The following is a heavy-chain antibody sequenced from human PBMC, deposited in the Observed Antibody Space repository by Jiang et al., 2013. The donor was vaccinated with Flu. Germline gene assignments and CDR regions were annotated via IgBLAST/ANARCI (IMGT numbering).Heavy chain of an antibody. V-gene: IGHV3-23*01. CDR1: GFTFSRYA. CDR2: ITGSGDST. D-gene: IGHD4-23*01. Sequence: LVQPGGSLRLSCAASGFTFSRYAMSWVRQAPGKGLEWVSAITGSGDSTYYADSVQGRFTITRDSSKNTLSLQMNSLRAEDTAIYYCASRPSTVAAGPWDYWGQGTLVTVSS. J-gene: IGHJ4*02. CDR3: ASRPSTVAAGPWDY.